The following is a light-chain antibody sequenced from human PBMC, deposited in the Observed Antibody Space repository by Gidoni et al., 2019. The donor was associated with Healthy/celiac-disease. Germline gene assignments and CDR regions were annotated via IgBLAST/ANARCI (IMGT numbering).Light chain of an antibody. CDR1: QSLLHSNVYNY. V-gene: IGKV2-28*01. Sequence: DIVMTQSPPSLPVTPGEPASISCRSSQSLLHSNVYNYLDWYLQKPGQSPQLRIYLGSTRASGVPERFTGSDSGPNFTLKISSVDAEDVGLYYCMQALQTPLAFGQGTKVEIK. J-gene: IGKJ1*01. CDR3: MQALQTPLA. CDR2: LGS.